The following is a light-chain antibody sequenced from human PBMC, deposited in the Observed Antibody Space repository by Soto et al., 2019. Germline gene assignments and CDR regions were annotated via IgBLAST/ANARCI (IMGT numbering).Light chain of an antibody. CDR2: AAS. CDR1: QGISSY. V-gene: IGKV1-8*01. CDR3: QQYNNYSWT. J-gene: IGKJ1*01. Sequence: AIRMTQSPSSFSASTGDRVTITCRASQGISSYLAWYQQKPGKAPKLLIYAASTLQSGVPSRFSGSGSGTDFTLTISCLQSEDFATYYCQQYNNYSWTFGQGTKVEIK.